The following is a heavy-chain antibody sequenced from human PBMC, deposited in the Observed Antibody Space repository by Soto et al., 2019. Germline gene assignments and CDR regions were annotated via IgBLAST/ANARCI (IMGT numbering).Heavy chain of an antibody. CDR3: ARARVDSGYPEYCQH. CDR1: GFTVSSNY. V-gene: IGHV3-53*01. CDR2: IYSGGST. D-gene: IGHD3-22*01. Sequence: EVQLVESGGGLIQPGGSLRLSCAASGFTVSSNYMSWVRQAPGKGLEWVSVIYSGGSTYYTNSVKGRFTISRDNSKNKMYLKMNRLRDEETAVYSCARARVDSGYPEYCQHFGQGTLVTYSS. J-gene: IGHJ1*01.